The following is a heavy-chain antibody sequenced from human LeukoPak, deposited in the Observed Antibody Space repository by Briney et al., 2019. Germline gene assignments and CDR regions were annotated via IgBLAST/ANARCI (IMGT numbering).Heavy chain of an antibody. CDR3: AKDKSYNYNYMDV. Sequence: GGSLRLSCAASGFTVSSNYMSWVRQAPGKGLEWVSVIYSGGSTYYADSVKGRFTISRDNSKNTLYLQMNSLRAEDTAVYYCAKDKSYNYNYMDVWGKGTTATVSS. CDR1: GFTVSSNY. V-gene: IGHV3-53*05. CDR2: IYSGGST. J-gene: IGHJ6*03.